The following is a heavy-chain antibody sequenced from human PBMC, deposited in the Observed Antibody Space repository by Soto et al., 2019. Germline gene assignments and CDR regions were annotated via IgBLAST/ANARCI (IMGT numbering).Heavy chain of an antibody. CDR1: GFTFGVYA. D-gene: IGHD1-20*01. CDR3: TRDARYNAVSYSAT. CDR2: IRSKAYGGTT. Sequence: GGSLRLSCTASGFTFGVYAMSWFRQAPGKGLEWVSFIRSKAYGGTTEYDASVKGRFTISRDDSKSIAYLQMNSLRTEDTAVYYCTRDARYNAVSYSATWGQGTLVTAPQ. J-gene: IGHJ5*02. V-gene: IGHV3-49*03.